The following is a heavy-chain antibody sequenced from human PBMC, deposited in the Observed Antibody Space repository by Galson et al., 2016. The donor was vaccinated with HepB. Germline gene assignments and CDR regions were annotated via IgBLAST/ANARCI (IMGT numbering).Heavy chain of an antibody. CDR2: INPNSGGT. CDR3: ARDLSSGRGLYWYCDL. Sequence: SVKVSCKASEYTFTGYYMHWVRQAPGQGLEWMGWINPNSGGTNYAQKFQGRVTMTRDNAKQSLYLQMNSLRDEDTAVYYSARDLSSGRGLYWYCDLWGRGTLVTVSS. CDR1: EYTFTGYY. J-gene: IGHJ2*01. D-gene: IGHD3-22*01. V-gene: IGHV1-2*02.